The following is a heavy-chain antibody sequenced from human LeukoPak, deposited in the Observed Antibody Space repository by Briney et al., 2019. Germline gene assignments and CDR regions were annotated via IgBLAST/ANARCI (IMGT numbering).Heavy chain of an antibody. CDR1: GGSISSYY. CDR3: ARPSNYYDSSGSFDY. V-gene: IGHV4-59*08. J-gene: IGHJ4*02. D-gene: IGHD3-22*01. Sequence: KPPETLSLTCTVSGGSISSYYWTWIRQPPGKGLEWIGYISYSGSTNYNPSLKSRVTISVDTSKNQFSLKLNSVTAADTAVYFCARPSNYYDSSGSFDYWGQGTLVTVSS. CDR2: ISYSGST.